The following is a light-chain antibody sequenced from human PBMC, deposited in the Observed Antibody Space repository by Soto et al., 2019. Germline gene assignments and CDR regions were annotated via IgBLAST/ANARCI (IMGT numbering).Light chain of an antibody. CDR2: GAS. CDR1: QSVSSN. J-gene: IGKJ1*01. V-gene: IGKV3-15*01. CDR3: QQYNDWRWT. Sequence: EIVMTQSPDTLSVSPGERATLSCRASQSVSSNLAWYQQKPGQAPRLLIYGASTRATGIPARFSGSGSGTEFTLTISSLQSEDFALYYCQQYNDWRWTFGQGTKVEIK.